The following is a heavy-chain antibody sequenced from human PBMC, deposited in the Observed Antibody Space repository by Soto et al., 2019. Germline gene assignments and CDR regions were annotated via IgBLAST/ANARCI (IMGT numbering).Heavy chain of an antibody. CDR1: GDSISTVDYF. CDR3: ARGRYCLTGRCFPDWFDS. V-gene: IGHV4-30-4*01. D-gene: IGHD2-15*01. J-gene: IGHJ5*01. CDR2: IYKSTTT. Sequence: LSLTCSVSGDSISTVDYFWAWIRQPPGQALEYIGYIYKSTTTYYNPSFESRVAISLDTSKSQFSLTVTSVTAADTAVYFCARGRYCLTGRCFPDWFDSWGQGTLVTVSS.